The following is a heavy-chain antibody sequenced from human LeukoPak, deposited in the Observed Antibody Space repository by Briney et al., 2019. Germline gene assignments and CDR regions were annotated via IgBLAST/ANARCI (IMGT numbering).Heavy chain of an antibody. D-gene: IGHD5-18*01. CDR3: VRGQYGYAYDS. CDR2: IFPLNSDT. V-gene: IGHV5-51*01. Sequence: GESLQISCKGSGYRFITYWIGWVRQLPGKGLEWVGIIFPLNSDTRYSPSFQGQVTISADKSINTAYLRWSSLKASDTAMYYCVRGQYGYAYDSWGQGTLVTVSS. CDR1: GYRFITYW. J-gene: IGHJ5*01.